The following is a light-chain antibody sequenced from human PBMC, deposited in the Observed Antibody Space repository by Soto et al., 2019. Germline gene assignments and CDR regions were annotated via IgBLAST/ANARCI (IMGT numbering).Light chain of an antibody. CDR1: QSVSSTL. CDR3: QQYGSSLPIT. CDR2: GVS. J-gene: IGKJ5*01. V-gene: IGKV3-20*01. Sequence: EIVLTQSPGTLSLSPGERATLSCRASQSVSSTLLTWYQQKPGQAPRLLIYGVSSRATGIPDRFSGSGSGTDFTLTISRLEPEDFAVYYCQQYGSSLPITFGQGTRLEIK.